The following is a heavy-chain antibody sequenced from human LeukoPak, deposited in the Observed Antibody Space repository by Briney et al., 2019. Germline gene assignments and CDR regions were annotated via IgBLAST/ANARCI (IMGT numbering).Heavy chain of an antibody. J-gene: IGHJ5*02. V-gene: IGHV4-39*01. D-gene: IGHD1-1*01. Sequence: PSETLSLTCTVSGGSIRSSYYYWGWIRQPPGKGLEWIGSIYDSGSTYYNPSLKSRVTISVDTSKNQFSLKLNSVTAADTAVYYCARTDNNSGFDPWGQGTLVTVSS. CDR1: GGSIRSSYYY. CDR2: IYDSGST. CDR3: ARTDNNSGFDP.